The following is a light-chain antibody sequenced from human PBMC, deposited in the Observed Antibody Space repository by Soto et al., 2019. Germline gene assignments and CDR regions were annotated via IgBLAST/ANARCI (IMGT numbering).Light chain of an antibody. CDR3: QQYYTYSGT. Sequence: DIQMTQSPSSLSASVEDRVTITCRSSQTISTFLHWFQQKPGKAPNLLIYDASSLQSGVPSRFSGSGSGTEFTLTISSLQPDDFATYYCQQYYTYSGTFGQGTKVDIK. V-gene: IGKV1-5*01. CDR1: QTISTF. CDR2: DAS. J-gene: IGKJ1*01.